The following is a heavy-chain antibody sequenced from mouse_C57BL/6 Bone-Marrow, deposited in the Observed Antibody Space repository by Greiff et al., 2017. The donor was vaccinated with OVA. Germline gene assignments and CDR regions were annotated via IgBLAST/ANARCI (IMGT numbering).Heavy chain of an antibody. CDR2: ISDGGSYT. J-gene: IGHJ2*01. CDR1: GFTFSSYA. D-gene: IGHD2-1*01. V-gene: IGHV5-4*03. Sequence: EVMLVESGGGLVKPGGSLKLSCAASGFTFSSYAMSWVRQTPEKRLEWVATISDGGSYTYYPDNVKGRFTISRDNAKTNLYLQMSHLKSEDTAMYYCARSHLLKVFDYWGQGTTLTVSS. CDR3: ARSHLLKVFDY.